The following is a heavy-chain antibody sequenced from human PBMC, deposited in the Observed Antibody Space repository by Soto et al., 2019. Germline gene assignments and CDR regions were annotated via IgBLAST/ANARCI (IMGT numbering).Heavy chain of an antibody. CDR3: ARRRPTGYCSSTSCYKGWFDP. D-gene: IGHD2-2*02. V-gene: IGHV4-4*02. J-gene: IGHJ5*02. Sequence: PSETLSLTCAVSGGSISSSNWWSWVRQPPGKGLEWIGEIYHSGSTNYNPSLKSRVTISVDKSKNQFSLKLSSVTAADTAVYYCARRRPTGYCSSTSCYKGWFDPWGQGTLVTVSS. CDR1: GGSISSSNW. CDR2: IYHSGST.